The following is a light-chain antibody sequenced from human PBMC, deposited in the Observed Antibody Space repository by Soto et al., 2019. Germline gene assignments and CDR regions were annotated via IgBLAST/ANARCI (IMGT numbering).Light chain of an antibody. J-gene: IGKJ4*01. Sequence: AIQLTQSPSSLSASVGDRVTITCRASPGISSALAWYQQKPGKAPKLLTYDASSLESGVPSRFSGSGSGTYFTLTISSLQAEDFATYYCEQFNSYPLTFGGWTKVESK. CDR3: EQFNSYPLT. V-gene: IGKV1-13*02. CDR2: DAS. CDR1: PGISSA.